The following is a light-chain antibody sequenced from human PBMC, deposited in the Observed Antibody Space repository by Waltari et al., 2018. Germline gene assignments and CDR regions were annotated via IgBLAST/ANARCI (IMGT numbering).Light chain of an antibody. CDR1: QSFSSN. J-gene: IGKJ1*01. CDR3: QQYNNWPTT. CDR2: GAS. Sequence: EIVMTQSPATLSVSPAERATLSCRATQSFSSNLAWYQQKPGQAPRLLIYGASTRATGIPARFSGSGSGTEFTLTISSLQSEDFAVYYCQQYNNWPTTFGQGTKVEIK. V-gene: IGKV3-15*01.